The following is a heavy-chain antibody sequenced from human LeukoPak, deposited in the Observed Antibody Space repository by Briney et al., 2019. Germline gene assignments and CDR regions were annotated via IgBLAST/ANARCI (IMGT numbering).Heavy chain of an antibody. J-gene: IGHJ6*02. V-gene: IGHV3-30*18. CDR3: AKDVSALSHYYGMDV. D-gene: IGHD2/OR15-2a*01. CDR1: GFTFSSYG. Sequence: GGSLRLSCAASGFTFSSYGMHWVRQAPGRGLEWVALISYDGSNKYYADSVKGRFTISRDNSKNTLYLQMNSLRAEDTAVYYCAKDVSALSHYYGMDVWGQGTTVTVSS. CDR2: ISYDGSNK.